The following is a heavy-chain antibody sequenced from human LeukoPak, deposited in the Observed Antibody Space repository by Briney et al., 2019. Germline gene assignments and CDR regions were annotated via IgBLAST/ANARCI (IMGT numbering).Heavy chain of an antibody. CDR3: AKDSTNLYDSSEKGGIDY. CDR2: ISYDGSNK. J-gene: IGHJ4*02. Sequence: PGGSLRLSCAASGFTFSSYAMHWVRQAPGKGLEWVAVISYDGSNKYYADSVKGRFTISRDNSKNTLYLQMNSLRAEDTAVYYCAKDSTNLYDSSEKGGIDYWGQGTLVTVSS. V-gene: IGHV3-30*04. D-gene: IGHD3-22*01. CDR1: GFTFSSYA.